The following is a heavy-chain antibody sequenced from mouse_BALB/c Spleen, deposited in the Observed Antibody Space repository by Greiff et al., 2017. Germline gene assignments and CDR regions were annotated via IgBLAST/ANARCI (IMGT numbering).Heavy chain of an antibody. J-gene: IGHJ3*01. V-gene: IGHV5-6-5*01. Sequence: EVKVEESGGGLVKPGGSLKLSCAASGFTFSSYAMSWVRQTPEKRLEWVASISSGGSTYYPDSVKGRFTISRDNARNILYLQMSSLRSEDTAMYYCARDYGSWFAYWGQGTLVTVSA. CDR1: GFTFSSYA. D-gene: IGHD1-2*01. CDR2: ISSGGST. CDR3: ARDYGSWFAY.